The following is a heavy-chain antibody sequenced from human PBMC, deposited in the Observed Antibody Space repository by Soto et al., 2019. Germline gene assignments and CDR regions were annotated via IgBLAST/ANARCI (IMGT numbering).Heavy chain of an antibody. CDR1: GDSITNHY. CDR2: VYYSETT. Sequence: QVQLQESGPGLVKPSESLSVTCTVSGDSITNHYWNWIRQPPGKGLEWIGYVYYSETTNYNPSLRGRAAISVDTSNNQFSLKLSSVTAGDTAVYYCARDQGFCSGGRCYFYGVDVWGQGTTVTVSS. D-gene: IGHD2-15*01. V-gene: IGHV4-59*11. J-gene: IGHJ6*02. CDR3: ARDQGFCSGGRCYFYGVDV.